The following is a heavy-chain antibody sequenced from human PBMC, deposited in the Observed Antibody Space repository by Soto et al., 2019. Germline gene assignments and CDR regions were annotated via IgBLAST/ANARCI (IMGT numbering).Heavy chain of an antibody. J-gene: IGHJ6*02. CDR1: GGSISSYD. CDR2: IYTSGST. V-gene: IGHV4-4*07. D-gene: IGHD3-16*02. Sequence: SETLSLTCTVSGGSISSYDWRWIRQPAGKGLEWIGRIYTSGSTTYNPSLKSRVTMSVDTSKNQFSLKLSSVTAAYTAVYYCARESAHYVWDSYRRPDMDVWGQGTTVTVSS. CDR3: ARESAHYVWDSYRRPDMDV.